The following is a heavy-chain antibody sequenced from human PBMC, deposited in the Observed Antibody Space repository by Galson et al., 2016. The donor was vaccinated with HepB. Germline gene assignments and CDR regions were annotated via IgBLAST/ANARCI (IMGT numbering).Heavy chain of an antibody. CDR1: GFTVSSNY. D-gene: IGHD2-2*01. J-gene: IGHJ2*01. V-gene: IGHV3-53*01. CDR3: ARGAQYQLLGWYLDL. CDR2: IYSGGST. Sequence: SLRLSCAASGFTVSSNYMSWVRQAPGKGLEWVSVIYSGGSTYYADSVKGRFTISRDNSKNTLYLQMNSLRAEDTAVYYCARGAQYQLLGWYLDLWGRGTLVTVSS.